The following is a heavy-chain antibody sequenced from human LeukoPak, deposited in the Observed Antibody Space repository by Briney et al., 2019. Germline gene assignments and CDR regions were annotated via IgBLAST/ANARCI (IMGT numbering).Heavy chain of an antibody. CDR3: ARQGGNYTIDY. J-gene: IGHJ4*02. D-gene: IGHD1-26*01. CDR1: GGSISSTYY. Sequence: SETLSLTCTVSGGSISSTYYWGRIRQPPGKGLEWIGSIHYSGSTYYNPSLKSRVTISLDTSKNQFSLKLSSVTAADTAVYYCARQGGNYTIDYWGQGILVTVSS. V-gene: IGHV4-38-2*02. CDR2: IHYSGST.